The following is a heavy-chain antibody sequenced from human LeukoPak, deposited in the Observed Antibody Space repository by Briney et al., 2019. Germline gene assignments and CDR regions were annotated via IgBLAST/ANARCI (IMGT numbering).Heavy chain of an antibody. CDR3: ARDPPYFYDFADAFDI. J-gene: IGHJ3*02. CDR1: GGSFSGYY. Sequence: SETLSLTCAVYGGSFSGYYWSWIRQPPGKGLEWIGEINHSGSTNYNPSLKSRVTISVDTSKNQFSLKLSSVTAADTAVYYCARDPPYFYDFADAFDIWGQGTMVTVSS. D-gene: IGHD3-3*01. CDR2: INHSGST. V-gene: IGHV4-34*01.